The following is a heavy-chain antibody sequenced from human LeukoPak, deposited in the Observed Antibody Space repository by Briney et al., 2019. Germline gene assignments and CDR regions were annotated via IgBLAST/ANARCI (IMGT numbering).Heavy chain of an antibody. J-gene: IGHJ4*02. D-gene: IGHD4-17*01. CDR3: AKRARDPDPKYYDVYRPVDY. CDR2: ISYDGSNK. CDR1: GFTFSSYG. Sequence: AGRSLRLSCAASGFTFSSYGMHWVRQAPGKGLEWVAVISYDGSNKYYADSVKGRFTISRDNSKNTLYLQMNSLRVEDTAVYYCAKRARDPDPKYYDVYRPVDYWGQGTLVTVSP. V-gene: IGHV3-30*18.